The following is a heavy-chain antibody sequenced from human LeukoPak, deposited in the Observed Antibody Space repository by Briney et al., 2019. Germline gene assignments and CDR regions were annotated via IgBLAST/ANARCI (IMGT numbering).Heavy chain of an antibody. J-gene: IGHJ3*02. CDR3: ARFTRLRYYYGSGTRGHAFDI. Sequence: PSETLSLTCAVYGGSFSGYYWSWIRQPPGKGLEWIGEINHSGSTNYNPSLKSRVTISVDTSKNQFSLKLSSVTAADTAVYYCARFTRLRYYYGSGTRGHAFDIWGQGTMVTVSS. CDR2: INHSGST. V-gene: IGHV4-34*01. CDR1: GGSFSGYY. D-gene: IGHD3-10*01.